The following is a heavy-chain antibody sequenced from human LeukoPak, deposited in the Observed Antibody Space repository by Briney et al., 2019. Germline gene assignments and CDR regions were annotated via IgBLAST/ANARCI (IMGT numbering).Heavy chain of an antibody. CDR2: IYTSGST. CDR1: GGSISSYY. D-gene: IGHD3-3*01. Sequence: SETLSLTCTVSGGSISSYYWSRIRQPAGKGLEWIGRIYTSGSTNYNPSLKSRVTMSVDTSKNQFSLKLSSVTAADTAVYYCAREPTLTIFGLYFDYWGQGTLVTVSS. J-gene: IGHJ4*02. V-gene: IGHV4-4*07. CDR3: AREPTLTIFGLYFDY.